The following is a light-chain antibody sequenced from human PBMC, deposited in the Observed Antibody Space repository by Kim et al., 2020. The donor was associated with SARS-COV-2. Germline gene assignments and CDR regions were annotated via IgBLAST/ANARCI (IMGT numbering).Light chain of an antibody. J-gene: IGKJ4*01. CDR1: QSVSGSH. CDR3: LQYGSSPRT. V-gene: IGKV3-20*01. CDR2: GAT. Sequence: SPGERATLFCRASQSVSGSHLDWYQQKGGQAPRLLIYGATSRASDIPDRFSGSGSGTDFTLTISRLEPEDFAVYYCLQYGSSPRTFGGGTKVDIK.